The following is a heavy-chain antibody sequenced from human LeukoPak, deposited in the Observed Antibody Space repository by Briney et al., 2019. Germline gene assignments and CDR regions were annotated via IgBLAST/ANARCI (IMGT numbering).Heavy chain of an antibody. CDR3: ARATLYDYVWGSYRYHAFDI. V-gene: IGHV1-8*01. CDR2: MNPNSGNT. Sequence: ASVKVSCKASGYTFTSYDINWVRQATGQGLEWMGWMNPNSGNTGYAQKFQGRVTMTRNTSISTAYMELSSLRSEDTAVYYCARATLYDYVWGSYRYHAFDIWGQGTMVTVSS. J-gene: IGHJ3*02. D-gene: IGHD3-16*02. CDR1: GYTFTSYD.